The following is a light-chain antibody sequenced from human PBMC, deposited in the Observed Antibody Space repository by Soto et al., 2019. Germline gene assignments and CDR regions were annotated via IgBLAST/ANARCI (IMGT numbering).Light chain of an antibody. CDR2: DNN. Sequence: QSVLTQPPSVSAAPGPKVTISCSGSSSNIGNNYVSWYQQLPGTAPKLLIYDNNKRPSGIPDRFSGSKSGTSATLGITGLQTGDEAEYYCGTWDSSLSAGVFGGGTKLTVL. V-gene: IGLV1-51*01. CDR1: SSNIGNNY. J-gene: IGLJ2*01. CDR3: GTWDSSLSAGV.